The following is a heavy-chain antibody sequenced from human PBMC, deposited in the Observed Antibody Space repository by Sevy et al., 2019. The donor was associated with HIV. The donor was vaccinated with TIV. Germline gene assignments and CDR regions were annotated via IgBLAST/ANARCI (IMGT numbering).Heavy chain of an antibody. V-gene: IGHV1-18*01. J-gene: IGHJ6*02. D-gene: IGHD3-3*01. CDR1: GYTFSDYG. Sequence: ASVKVSCKSSGYTFSDYGISWVRQAPGQGLEWMGWISTYNANANYAQKFQGRVTMTTDTSTSTAYMELRSLRSDDTAVYYCARAGFLEWPYNAMDVWGQRTTVTDSS. CDR3: ARAGFLEWPYNAMDV. CDR2: ISTYNANA.